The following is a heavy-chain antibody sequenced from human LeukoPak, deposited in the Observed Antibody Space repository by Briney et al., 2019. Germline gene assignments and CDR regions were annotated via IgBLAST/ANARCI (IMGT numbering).Heavy chain of an antibody. V-gene: IGHV3-33*01. CDR3: ARAAYDSSGYLTL. J-gene: IGHJ4*02. CDR1: GFILNDYG. CDR2: IWYDGSNK. D-gene: IGHD3-22*01. Sequence: PGGSLRLSCAASGFILNDYGMHWVRQAPGKGLEWVAVIWYDGSNKYYADSVKGRFTISRDNPKNTVYLQMNSLRSDDTAMYYCARAAYDSSGYLTLWGQGTLVTVSS.